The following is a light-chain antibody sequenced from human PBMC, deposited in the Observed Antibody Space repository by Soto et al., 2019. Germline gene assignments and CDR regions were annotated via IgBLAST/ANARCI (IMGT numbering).Light chain of an antibody. CDR1: SSNIGSHT. V-gene: IGLV1-44*01. CDR2: SNT. J-gene: IGLJ2*01. Sequence: QFALTQPPSASGTPGQTIAISCSGGSSNIGSHTVNWYQQLPGTAPRLLIYSNTQRHSGVPDRFSGSKSGTSASLAISGLQSEYEGDYYCAAWDDSLNGVVFGGGTNVTVL. CDR3: AAWDDSLNGVV.